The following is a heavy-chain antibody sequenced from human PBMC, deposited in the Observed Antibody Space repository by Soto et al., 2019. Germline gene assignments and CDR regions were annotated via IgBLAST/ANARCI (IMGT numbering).Heavy chain of an antibody. Sequence: GGSLRLSCAASGFTFSSYAMHWVRQAPGKGLEWVAVISYDGSNKYYADSVKGRFTISRDNSKNTLYLQMNSLRAEDTAVYYCAREFHDSSGYYYFDYWGQGTLVTVSS. CDR3: AREFHDSSGYYYFDY. CDR1: GFTFSSYA. J-gene: IGHJ4*02. D-gene: IGHD3-22*01. V-gene: IGHV3-30-3*01. CDR2: ISYDGSNK.